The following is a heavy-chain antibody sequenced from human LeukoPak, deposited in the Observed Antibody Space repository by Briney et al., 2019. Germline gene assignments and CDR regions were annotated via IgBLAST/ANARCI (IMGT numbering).Heavy chain of an antibody. CDR3: ARTNYGDSHYYYYSMDV. J-gene: IGHJ6*02. Sequence: GGSLRLSCAASGFTFSSYWMSWVRQAPGKGLEWVANIKQDGSEKYYVDSVKGRFTISRDNAKNSLYLQMNSLRAEDTAVYYCARTNYGDSHYYYYSMDVWGQGTTVTVSS. CDR2: IKQDGSEK. CDR1: GFTFSSYW. V-gene: IGHV3-7*01. D-gene: IGHD4-17*01.